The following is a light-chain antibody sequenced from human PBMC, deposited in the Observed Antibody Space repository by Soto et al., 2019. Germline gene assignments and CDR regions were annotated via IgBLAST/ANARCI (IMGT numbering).Light chain of an antibody. CDR3: CSYAGSNTFA. CDR2: EVS. V-gene: IGLV2-8*01. Sequence: QSVLTQPPSASGSPGQSVTIACTGTSSDVGGYNYVSWYQEHPGKAPKVIIYEVSKWPSGVPDRFSGYKSGNTASLTVSGLQAEDEADYYCCSYAGSNTFAFGTGTKLTVL. CDR1: SSDVGGYNY. J-gene: IGLJ1*01.